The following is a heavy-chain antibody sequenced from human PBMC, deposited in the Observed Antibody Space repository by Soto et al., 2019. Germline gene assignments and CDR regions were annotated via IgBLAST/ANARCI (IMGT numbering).Heavy chain of an antibody. CDR2: ISSGSSTI. V-gene: IGHV3-48*02. D-gene: IGHD3-10*01. J-gene: IGHJ4*02. CDR3: AKDPLTFGERY. Sequence: GGSLRLSCAASGFTFSSYSMNWVRQAPGKGLEWVSYISSGSSTIYYAGSVKGRFTISRDNAKNSLYLQMNSLGDEDTAVYYCAKDPLTFGERYWGQGTLVTVSS. CDR1: GFTFSSYS.